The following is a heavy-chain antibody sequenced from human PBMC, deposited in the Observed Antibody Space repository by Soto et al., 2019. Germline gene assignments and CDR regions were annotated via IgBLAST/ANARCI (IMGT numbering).Heavy chain of an antibody. D-gene: IGHD6-13*01. CDR3: ASDSAAAGVDFDY. CDR1: GGSISSYY. CDR2: IYYSGST. Sequence: SETLSLTCTVSGGSISSYYWSWIRQPPGKGLEWIGYIYYSGSTNYNPSLKSRVTISVDTSKNQFSLKLSSVTAADTAVYYCASDSAAAGVDFDYWGQGTLVTVSS. J-gene: IGHJ4*02. V-gene: IGHV4-59*01.